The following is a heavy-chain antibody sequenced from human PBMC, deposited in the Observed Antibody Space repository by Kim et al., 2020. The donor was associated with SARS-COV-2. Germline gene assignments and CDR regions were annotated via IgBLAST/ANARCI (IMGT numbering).Heavy chain of an antibody. J-gene: IGHJ4*02. CDR1: GFTFSGSA. CDR2: IRSKANSYAT. CDR3: TSQTLVSGSYLQLLDY. D-gene: IGHD1-26*01. Sequence: GGSLRLSCAASGFTFSGSAMHWVRQASGKGLEWVGRIRSKANSYATAYAASVKGRFTISRDDSKNTAYLQMNSLKTEDTAVYYFTSQTLVSGSYLQLLDYWGPGTLVTACS. V-gene: IGHV3-73*01.